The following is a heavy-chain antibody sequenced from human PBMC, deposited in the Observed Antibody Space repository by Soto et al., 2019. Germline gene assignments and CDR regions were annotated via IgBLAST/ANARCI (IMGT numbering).Heavy chain of an antibody. V-gene: IGHV1-18*01. CDR3: AREGVGSYYDSSGYYYALESRTSDY. Sequence: ASVKVSCKASGYTFTSYGISWVRQAPGQGLEWMGWISAYNGNTNYAQKLQGRVTMTTDTSTSTAYMELRSLGSDDTAVYYCAREGVGSYYDSSGYYYALESRTSDYWGQGTLVTVSS. CDR2: ISAYNGNT. CDR1: GYTFTSYG. D-gene: IGHD3-22*01. J-gene: IGHJ4*02.